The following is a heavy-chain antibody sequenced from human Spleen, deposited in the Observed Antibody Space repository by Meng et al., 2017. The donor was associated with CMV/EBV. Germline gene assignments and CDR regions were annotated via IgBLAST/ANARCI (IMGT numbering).Heavy chain of an antibody. Sequence: SETLSLTCTVSGGSISSSSYYWGWIRQPPGKGLEWIGSIYYSGSTYYNPSLKSRVTISVDTSKNQFSLKLSSVTAADTAVYYCARSITIYTGFFDYWGQGTLVTVSS. D-gene: IGHD3-9*01. CDR2: IYYSGST. J-gene: IGHJ4*02. V-gene: IGHV4-39*07. CDR1: GGSISSSSYY. CDR3: ARSITIYTGFFDY.